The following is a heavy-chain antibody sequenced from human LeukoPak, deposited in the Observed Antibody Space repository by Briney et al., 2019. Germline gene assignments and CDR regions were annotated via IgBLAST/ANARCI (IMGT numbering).Heavy chain of an antibody. Sequence: PSETLSLTCTVSGGSISSSSYYWGWIRQPPGKGLEWIGSIYYSVSTYYNLSLKSRVTISVDTSKNQFSLKLSSVTAADTAVYYCARQEDDVLTGYYLNYWGQGTLVTVSS. J-gene: IGHJ4*02. CDR2: IYYSVST. CDR1: GGSISSSSYY. V-gene: IGHV4-39*01. CDR3: ARQEDDVLTGYYLNY. D-gene: IGHD3-9*01.